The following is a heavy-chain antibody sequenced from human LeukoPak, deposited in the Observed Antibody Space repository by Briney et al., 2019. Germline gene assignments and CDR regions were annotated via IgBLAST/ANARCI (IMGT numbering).Heavy chain of an antibody. CDR1: GGSISSSSYY. D-gene: IGHD6-6*01. J-gene: IGHJ6*03. V-gene: IGHV4-39*07. CDR2: IYYSGST. CDR3: ARGGDIAARGYYYYYYMDV. Sequence: SETLSLTCTVSGGSISSSSYYWGWIRQPPGKGLEWIGSIYYSGSTYYNPSLKSRVTISVDTSKNQFSLKLSSVTAADTAVYNCARGGDIAARGYYYYYYMDVWGKGTTVTVSS.